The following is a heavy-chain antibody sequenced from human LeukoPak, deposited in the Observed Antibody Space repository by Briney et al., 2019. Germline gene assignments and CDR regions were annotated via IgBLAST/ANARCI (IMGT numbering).Heavy chain of an antibody. Sequence: ASVRVSCKASGYTFIDYYIHWVRQAPGQGLEWMGWSNPNSGGTNYAQKFQGRVTMTRDTSITTTYMELSRLTPDDSAVYFCATEASGLNWFDPWGQGTLVTASS. V-gene: IGHV1-2*02. J-gene: IGHJ5*02. CDR3: ATEASGLNWFDP. CDR2: SNPNSGGT. D-gene: IGHD3-3*01. CDR1: GYTFIDYY.